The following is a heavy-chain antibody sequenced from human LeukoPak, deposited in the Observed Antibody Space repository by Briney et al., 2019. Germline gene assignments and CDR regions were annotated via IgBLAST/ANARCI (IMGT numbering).Heavy chain of an antibody. CDR1: GFTVSSNY. CDR2: ISGGGALT. Sequence: GGSLRLSCAASGFTVSSNYMSWVRQAPGKGLEWVSLISGGGALTYYADSVKGRFTISRDNSKNTLYLQLTNLSAEDTALYYCARHVGSSYRYFFDNWGQGTLVTVSS. V-gene: IGHV3-23*01. CDR3: ARHVGSSYRYFFDN. J-gene: IGHJ4*02. D-gene: IGHD6-13*01.